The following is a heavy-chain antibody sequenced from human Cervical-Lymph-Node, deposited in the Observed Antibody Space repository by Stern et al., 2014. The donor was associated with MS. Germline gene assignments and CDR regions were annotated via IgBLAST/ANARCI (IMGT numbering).Heavy chain of an antibody. Sequence: VQVVESGAEVKKPGASVKVSCKASGYTFTSYYMHWVRQAPGQGLEWMGIINPTDGSTSYAQKFQGRLTMTRDTSTSTVYMELSSLRSDDTAVYYCAREVTGHRLGMMDVWGQGTTVTVSS. CDR1: GYTFTSYY. D-gene: IGHD2-21*02. CDR3: AREVTGHRLGMMDV. J-gene: IGHJ6*02. V-gene: IGHV1-46*01. CDR2: INPTDGST.